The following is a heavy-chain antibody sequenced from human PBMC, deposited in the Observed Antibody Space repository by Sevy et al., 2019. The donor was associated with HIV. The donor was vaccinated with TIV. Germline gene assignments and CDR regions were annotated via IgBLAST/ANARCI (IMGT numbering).Heavy chain of an antibody. CDR3: AKATGYCSGGSCGGY. J-gene: IGHJ4*02. V-gene: IGHV3-23*01. D-gene: IGHD2-15*01. CDR2: ISGSGGST. Sequence: GGSLRFSCAASGFTFSSYAMSWVRQAPGKGLEWVSAISGSGGSTYYADSVKGRFTISRDNSKNTLYLQMNSLRAEDTAVYYCAKATGYCSGGSCGGYWGQGTLVTVSS. CDR1: GFTFSSYA.